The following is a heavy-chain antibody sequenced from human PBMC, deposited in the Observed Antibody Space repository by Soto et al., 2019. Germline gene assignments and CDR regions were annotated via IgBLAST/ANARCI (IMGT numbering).Heavy chain of an antibody. CDR1: GFTFSSYS. CDR3: ARDRDGYCSSASCYADAFDI. Sequence: GSLRLSCAASGFTFSSYSMNWVRQAPGKGLEWVSSISSSSSYIYYADSVKGRFTISRDNAKNSLYLQMNSLRAEDTAVYYCARDRDGYCSSASCYADAFDIWGQRTMVTVSS. J-gene: IGHJ3*02. CDR2: ISSSSSYI. D-gene: IGHD2-2*03. V-gene: IGHV3-21*01.